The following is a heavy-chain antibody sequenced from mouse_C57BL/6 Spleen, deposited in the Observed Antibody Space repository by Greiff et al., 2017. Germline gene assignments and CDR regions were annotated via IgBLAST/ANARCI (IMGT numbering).Heavy chain of an antibody. CDR2: IDPSDSGT. D-gene: IGHD2-5*01. Sequence: VQLQQPGAELVRPGSSVTLSCKASGYTFTSYWMHWVKQRPIHGLEWIGNIDPSDSGTHYNQKFKDKATLTVDKSSSTAYMQLSSLTSEDSAVXYCARTRFYDSNSWAMDDWGKGTSVTVSS. CDR3: ARTRFYDSNSWAMDD. J-gene: IGHJ4*01. CDR1: GYTFTSYW. V-gene: IGHV1-52*01.